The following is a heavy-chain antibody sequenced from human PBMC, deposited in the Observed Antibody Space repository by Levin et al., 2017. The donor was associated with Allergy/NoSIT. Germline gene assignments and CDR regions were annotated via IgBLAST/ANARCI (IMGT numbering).Heavy chain of an antibody. CDR1: GDSISSGDYY. J-gene: IGHJ4*02. Sequence: PSETLSLTCTVSGDSISSGDYYWTWIRQHPGKGLEWIGYIYYSTNAYYNPSLRSRVTMALDTSKSQFSLRLTSVTAADTAVYYCARGKYLRYWGQGTLVTVSS. D-gene: IGHD2/OR15-2a*01. CDR2: IYYSTNA. CDR3: ARGKYLRY. V-gene: IGHV4-31*03.